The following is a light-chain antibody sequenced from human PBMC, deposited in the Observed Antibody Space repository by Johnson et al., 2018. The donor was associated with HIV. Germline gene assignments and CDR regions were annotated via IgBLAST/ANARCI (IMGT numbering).Light chain of an antibody. CDR3: GTLDSSLRSVF. CDR2: DNN. V-gene: IGLV1-51*01. J-gene: IGLJ1*01. CDR1: SSNIGNNY. Sequence: QSMLTQPPSVSAAPGQKVTISCSGSSSNIGNNYVSWYQQLPGTAPKLLIYDNNKRPSGIPDRFSGSKSGTSATLGITGLQTGDDADHYCGTLDSSLRSVFFWTRTKVTVL.